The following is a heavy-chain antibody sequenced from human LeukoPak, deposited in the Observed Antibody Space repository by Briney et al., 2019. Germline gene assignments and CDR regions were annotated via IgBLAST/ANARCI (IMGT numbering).Heavy chain of an antibody. V-gene: IGHV3-23*01. CDR1: GFTFSSYA. CDR2: ISGRGGST. J-gene: IGHJ4*02. CDR3: AKDLAPFPSSFGY. Sequence: GGSPRLSCAASGFTFSSYAMSWVRQAPGKGLEWVSAISGRGGSTYYADSVKGRFTISRDNSKNTLYLQMNSLRAEDTAVYYCAKDLAPFPSSFGYWGQGTLVTVSS. D-gene: IGHD3-16*01.